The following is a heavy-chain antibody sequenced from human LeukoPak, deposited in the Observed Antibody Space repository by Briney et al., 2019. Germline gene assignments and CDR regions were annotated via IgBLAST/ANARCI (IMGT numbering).Heavy chain of an antibody. CDR1: GFIFSNYW. J-gene: IGHJ4*02. D-gene: IGHD5-18*01. Sequence: GGSLRLSCAASGFIFSNYWMAWVRQAPGKGLEWVANIKEDGSDKNYVDSVKGRFTISRDNATNSLSLQMNSLRAEDTAVYYCARDAAYGYDRFDYWGQGTQVTVSS. CDR3: ARDAAYGYDRFDY. CDR2: IKEDGSDK. V-gene: IGHV3-7*01.